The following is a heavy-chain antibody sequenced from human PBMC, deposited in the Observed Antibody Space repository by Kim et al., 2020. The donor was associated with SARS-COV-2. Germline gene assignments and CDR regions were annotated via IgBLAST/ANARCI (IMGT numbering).Heavy chain of an antibody. D-gene: IGHD3-22*01. J-gene: IGHJ2*01. CDR2: INAGNGNT. CDR1: GYTFTSYA. Sequence: ASVKVSCKASGYTFTSYAMHWVRQAPGQRLEWMGWINAGNGNTKYSQKFQGRVTITRDTSASTAYMELSSLRSEDTAVYYCARVESADYYDSSGYYYFIWYFDLWGRGTLVTVSS. V-gene: IGHV1-3*01. CDR3: ARVESADYYDSSGYYYFIWYFDL.